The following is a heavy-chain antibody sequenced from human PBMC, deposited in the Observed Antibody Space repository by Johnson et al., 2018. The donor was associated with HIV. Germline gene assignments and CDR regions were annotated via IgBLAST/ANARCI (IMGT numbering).Heavy chain of an antibody. J-gene: IGHJ3*02. CDR2: IQNDGTNK. D-gene: IGHD4/OR15-4a*01. CDR1: GFIFSNYG. Sequence: QVQLVESGGGVVQPGGSLRLSCAASGFIFSNYGVHWVRQAPGKGLEWVAFIQNDGTNKYYADFVKGRFTISRDNSRNTVYLQMSNLRTEETAVYYCAREREDYGLDIWGQGTMVTVSS. CDR3: AREREDYGLDI. V-gene: IGHV3-30*02.